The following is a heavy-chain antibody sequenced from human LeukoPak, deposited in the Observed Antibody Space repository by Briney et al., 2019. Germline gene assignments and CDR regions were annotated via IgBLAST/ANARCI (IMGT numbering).Heavy chain of an antibody. CDR3: ARSNYFDY. D-gene: IGHD6-6*01. V-gene: IGHV5-51*01. Sequence: GESLKISCKGSGYSFTSSWLGWVRQMPGKGLEWMGIIYPGDSTTTYSPSFQGQVTISADRSISTAYLQWSSLKASDTAIYYCARSNYFDYWGQGTLVTVSS. J-gene: IGHJ4*02. CDR1: GYSFTSSW. CDR2: IYPGDSTT.